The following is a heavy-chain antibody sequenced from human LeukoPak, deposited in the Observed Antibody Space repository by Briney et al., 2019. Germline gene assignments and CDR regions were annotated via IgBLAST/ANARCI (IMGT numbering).Heavy chain of an antibody. V-gene: IGHV4-39*01. D-gene: IGHD1/OR15-1a*01. CDR2: IFYTGST. J-gene: IGHJ4*02. CDR3: ARLPLRSEQATDY. CDR1: DGSITTSYY. Sequence: SETLSLTCTVSDGSITTSYYWGWIRQPPGKGLEWIGNIFYTGSTYYTPSLKSRVTISVDTSKNQFSLKLISVTAADTAVYYCARLPLRSEQATDYWGQGTLVTVSS.